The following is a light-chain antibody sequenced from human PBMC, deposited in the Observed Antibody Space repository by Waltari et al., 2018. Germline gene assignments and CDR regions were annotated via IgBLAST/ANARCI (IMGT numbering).Light chain of an antibody. CDR3: HQRSKWPLT. V-gene: IGKV3-11*01. CDR2: DAS. Sequence: EIVLTQSPATLSLSPGDRANLSCRASQNIDSYLAWYQLKPGQVPRLLIYDASNRATGIPARFSGSGSGADFTLIISSLEPEDFAVYYCHQRSKWPLTFGGGTKVEIK. CDR1: QNIDSY. J-gene: IGKJ4*01.